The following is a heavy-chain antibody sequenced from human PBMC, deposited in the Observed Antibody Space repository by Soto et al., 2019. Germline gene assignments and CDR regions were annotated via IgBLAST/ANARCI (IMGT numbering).Heavy chain of an antibody. CDR1: GGSISSYY. CDR2: IYYSGST. CDR3: ARDYRVRGVMRWFDP. V-gene: IGHV4-39*07. J-gene: IGHJ5*02. Sequence: SETLSLTCAVSGGSISSYYWGWIRRPPGKGLEWIGSIYYSGSTYYNPSLKSRVTISVDKSKNQFSLKLSSVTAADTAVYYCARDYRVRGVMRWFDPWGQGTLVTVSS. D-gene: IGHD3-10*01.